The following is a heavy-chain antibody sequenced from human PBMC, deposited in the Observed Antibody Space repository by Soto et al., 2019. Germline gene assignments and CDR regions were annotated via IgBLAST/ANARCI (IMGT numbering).Heavy chain of an antibody. CDR2: FSGSGDDT. J-gene: IGHJ4*02. CDR1: GFTLRTNG. Sequence: EVQLLESGGGLVQPGGSLRLSCAATGFTLRTNGMSWVRQAPGKGLEWVSSFSGSGDDTWYAASLKGRFTISRDNSKNTLYLQMNSLRAEDTALYYCAGHGGYSYLGQGTLVTVSS. D-gene: IGHD4-17*01. V-gene: IGHV3-23*01. CDR3: AGHGGYSY.